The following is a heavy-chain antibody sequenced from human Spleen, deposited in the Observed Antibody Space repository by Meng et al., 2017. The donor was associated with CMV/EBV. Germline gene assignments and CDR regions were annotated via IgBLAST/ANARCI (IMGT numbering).Heavy chain of an antibody. Sequence: GESLKISCAASGFTVSSSYMSWVRQAPGKGLEWVSVTYSGGNTHYADSVKGRFTISRDNLKNMVHLQVNSLRAEDTAIYYCARDNYYGSGSYHRAYNYYGMDVWGQGTTVTVSS. V-gene: IGHV3-66*02. CDR1: GFTVSSSY. J-gene: IGHJ6*02. CDR3: ARDNYYGSGSYHRAYNYYGMDV. D-gene: IGHD3-10*01. CDR2: TYSGGNT.